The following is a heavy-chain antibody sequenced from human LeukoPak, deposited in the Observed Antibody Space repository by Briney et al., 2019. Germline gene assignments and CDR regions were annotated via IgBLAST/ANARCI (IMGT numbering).Heavy chain of an antibody. CDR3: ARAGRGYSYGMRYYFDY. V-gene: IGHV4-39*07. CDR2: IYYSGST. J-gene: IGHJ4*02. CDR1: GGSISSSSYY. D-gene: IGHD5-18*01. Sequence: SETLSLTCTVPGGSISSSSYYWGWIRQPPGKGLEWIGSIYYSGSTYYNPSLKSRVTISVDTSKNQFSLKLSSVTAADTAVYYCARAGRGYSYGMRYYFDYWGQGTLVTASS.